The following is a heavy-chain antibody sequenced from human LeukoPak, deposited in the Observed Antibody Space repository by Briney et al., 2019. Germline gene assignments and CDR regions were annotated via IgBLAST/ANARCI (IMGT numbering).Heavy chain of an antibody. V-gene: IGHV3-23*01. Sequence: GGSLRLSCAASGFTFSSYAMSWVRQAPGKGLEWVSAISGSGGNTYYADSVKGRFTISRDNSQNTLYLQMNSLRAEDTAVYYCAKQRSEVVVAATNYWGQGALVTVSS. CDR3: AKQRSEVVVAATNY. CDR1: GFTFSSYA. CDR2: ISGSGGNT. D-gene: IGHD2-15*01. J-gene: IGHJ4*02.